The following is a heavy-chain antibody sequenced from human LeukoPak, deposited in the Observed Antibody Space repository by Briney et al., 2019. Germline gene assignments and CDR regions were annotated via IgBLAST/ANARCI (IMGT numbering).Heavy chain of an antibody. CDR2: IKSDGSS. Sequence: PGGSLRLSCAASGFTFSSYWMHWVRQAPGKGLVWVSRIKSDGSSIYADSVKGRFTISRDNAKNTLYLQMNSLRAEDTAVYYCAREARYFDWLCCYYYMDVWGKGTTVTISS. CDR3: AREARYFDWLCCYYYMDV. CDR1: GFTFSSYW. D-gene: IGHD3-9*01. V-gene: IGHV3-74*01. J-gene: IGHJ6*03.